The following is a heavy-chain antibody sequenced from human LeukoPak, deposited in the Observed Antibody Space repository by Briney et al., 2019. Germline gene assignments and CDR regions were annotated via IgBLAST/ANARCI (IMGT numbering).Heavy chain of an antibody. D-gene: IGHD3-3*01. Sequence: PSETLSLTCTVSGGSISSSSYYWGWIRQPPGKGLEWIGSIYYSGSTYYNPSLKSRVTISVDTSKNQFSLKLSSVTAADTAVYYCARAPFGVVIFDYWGQGTLVTVSS. CDR2: IYYSGST. V-gene: IGHV4-39*07. CDR3: ARAPFGVVIFDY. J-gene: IGHJ4*02. CDR1: GGSISSSSYY.